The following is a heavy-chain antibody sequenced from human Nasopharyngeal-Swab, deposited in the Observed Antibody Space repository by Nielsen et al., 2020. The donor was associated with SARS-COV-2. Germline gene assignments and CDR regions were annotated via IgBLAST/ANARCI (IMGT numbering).Heavy chain of an antibody. CDR2: INPNSGGT. CDR3: ARGYSYGLAY. J-gene: IGHJ4*02. CDR1: GYTFTGYY. D-gene: IGHD5-18*01. V-gene: IGHV1-2*06. Sequence: ASVKVSCKASGYTFTGYYMHWVRQAPEQGLEWMGRINPNSGGTNYAQKFQGRVTMTRDTSISTAYMELSSLSSEDTAVYYCARGYSYGLAYWGQGTLVTVSP.